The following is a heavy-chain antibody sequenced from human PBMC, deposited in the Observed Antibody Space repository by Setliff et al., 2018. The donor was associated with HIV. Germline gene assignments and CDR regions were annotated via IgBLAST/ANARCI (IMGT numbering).Heavy chain of an antibody. D-gene: IGHD3-16*01. CDR3: ARRGEERNMITGALDV. V-gene: IGHV1-8*01. CDR2: VSPSIGNS. Sequence: ASVKVSCKTSAYTFNSYYMHWIRQAPGQGLEWLGWVSPSIGNSDFAQKFKGRTSLTTDTSIRTAYMELRGLKSDDTAVYFCARRGEERNMITGALDVWGQGSLVTVSS. J-gene: IGHJ3*01. CDR1: AYTFNSYY.